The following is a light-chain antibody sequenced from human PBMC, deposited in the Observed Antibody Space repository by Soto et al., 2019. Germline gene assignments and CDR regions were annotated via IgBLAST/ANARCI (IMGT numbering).Light chain of an antibody. CDR3: HQYASSPVT. CDR1: QSVSSNY. Sequence: EIVLTQSPDTLSLSPGEGATLSCRANQSVSSNYLAWYQQKPGQAPRLLIYGASTRAADFPDRFSGAGSGTDFTLTITGLEPEDFAVYYCHQYASSPVTFGQGTRLEI. J-gene: IGKJ5*01. V-gene: IGKV3-20*01. CDR2: GAS.